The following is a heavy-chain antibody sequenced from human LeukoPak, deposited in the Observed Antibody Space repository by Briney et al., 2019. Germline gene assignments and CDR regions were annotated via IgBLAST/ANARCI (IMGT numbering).Heavy chain of an antibody. CDR3: TRTGSTGGY. J-gene: IGHJ4*02. D-gene: IGHD1-7*01. CDR2: IHYSRST. V-gene: IGHV4-61*01. CDR1: GGSVSGGNYY. Sequence: PSETLSLTCTVSGGSVSGGNYYCSWIPPSQGMGLEWIGYIHYSRSTVYNPSLKSRVTMSIDTSKNQFSLNLSSATAADTAVYYCTRTGSTGGYWGQGTLVTVSS.